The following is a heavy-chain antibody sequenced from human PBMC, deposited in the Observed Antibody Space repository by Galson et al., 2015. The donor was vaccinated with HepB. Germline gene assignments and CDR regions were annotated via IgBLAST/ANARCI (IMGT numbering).Heavy chain of an antibody. CDR3: ARSYSSSWYHAFDI. D-gene: IGHD6-13*01. CDR1: GFTFSSYG. J-gene: IGHJ3*02. Sequence: SLRLSCAASGFTFSSYGMHWVRQAPGKGLEWVAVIWYDGSNKYYADSVKGRFTISRDNSKNTLYLQMNSLRAEDTAVYYCARSYSSSWYHAFDIWGQGTVVTVSS. V-gene: IGHV3-33*08. CDR2: IWYDGSNK.